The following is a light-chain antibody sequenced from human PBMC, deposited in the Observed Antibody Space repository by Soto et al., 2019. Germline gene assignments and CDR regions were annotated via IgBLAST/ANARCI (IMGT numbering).Light chain of an antibody. CDR2: GAS. CDR1: QSVTSN. CDR3: HQYGSAPWT. V-gene: IGKV3-20*01. J-gene: IGKJ1*01. Sequence: EIVLTQSPATLSSFPGDRVTLSCRASQSVTSNLAWYQQKPGQAPRLLISGASNRATGTPDRFRGSGSGTDFTLTITRLEPEDFAVYYCHQYGSAPWTFGQGTKVDI.